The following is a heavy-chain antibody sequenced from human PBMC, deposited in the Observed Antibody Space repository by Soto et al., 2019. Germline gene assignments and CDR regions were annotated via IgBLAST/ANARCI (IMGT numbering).Heavy chain of an antibody. Sequence: QVQLVQSGAEVKKPGASVKVSCKASGYTFTSYDINWVRQATGQGLEWMGWMNPNSGNTGYAQKFQGRVTMTRNTSISTAYMELSSLRSEDTAVYYCARPPRRSSLSYNNCFGPWRQGTLETGSS. D-gene: IGHD3-10*01. CDR2: MNPNSGNT. J-gene: IGHJ5*02. V-gene: IGHV1-8*01. CDR3: ARPPRRSSLSYNNCFGP. CDR1: GYTFTSYD.